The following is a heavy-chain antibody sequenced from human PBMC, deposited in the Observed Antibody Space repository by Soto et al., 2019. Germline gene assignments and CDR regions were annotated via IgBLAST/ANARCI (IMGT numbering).Heavy chain of an antibody. V-gene: IGHV3-11*01. CDR1: GFTFSYYD. CDR2: ISSSGSTI. Sequence: QVQLVESGGGLVKPGGSLRLSCAASGFTFSYYDMSWLREAPGKGREWVSYISSSGSTIYYADSVKGRFTISRDNAKNSLYLHMHSLRAEHTAVYYCARGVLYATDSSVYWGQGTLVTVYS. CDR3: ARGVLYATDSSVY. J-gene: IGHJ4*02. D-gene: IGHD3-22*01.